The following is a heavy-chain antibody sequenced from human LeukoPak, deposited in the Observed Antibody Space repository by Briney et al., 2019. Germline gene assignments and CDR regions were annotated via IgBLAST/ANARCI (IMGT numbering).Heavy chain of an antibody. CDR3: ARNSGGPLDY. Sequence: SETLSLTCAVSGGSVSSGGYSWSWIRQPPGKGLEWIGYIYDSGSTYYNPSLKSRVTISVDTSKNQFFLKLSSVTAADTAVYYCARNSGGPLDYWGQGTLVTVSS. CDR1: GGSVSSGGYS. J-gene: IGHJ4*02. CDR2: IYDSGST. D-gene: IGHD4-23*01. V-gene: IGHV4-30-2*01.